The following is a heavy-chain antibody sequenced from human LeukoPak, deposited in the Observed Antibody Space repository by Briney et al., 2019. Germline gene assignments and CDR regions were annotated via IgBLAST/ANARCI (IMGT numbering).Heavy chain of an antibody. J-gene: IGHJ4*02. V-gene: IGHV4-34*01. Sequence: SETRSLTCAAYGGSFSGYYWSWIRQPPGKGLEWIGEIIHSGITNYNPSLKSRVTMSLDTSKSQFSLKFSSVTAADTALYYCARGVVGVIEVRVYHVDYWGQGTLVTDSS. CDR2: IIHSGIT. D-gene: IGHD3-3*01. CDR1: GGSFSGYY. CDR3: ARGVVGVIEVRVYHVDY.